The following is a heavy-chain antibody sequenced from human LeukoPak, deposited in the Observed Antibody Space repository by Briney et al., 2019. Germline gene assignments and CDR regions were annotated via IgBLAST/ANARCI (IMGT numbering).Heavy chain of an antibody. CDR3: VRHHKYCSSTSCYKVGDPTDAFAI. J-gene: IGHJ3*02. CDR2: VYYTGST. Sequence: SETLSLTCIVSGGSIRNYNNYWGWIRQPPGKGLEWIGSVYYTGSTYYNPSLQSRITVSVDTSKNQFSLKLSSATAADTAVYYCVRHHKYCSSTSCYKVGDPTDAFAIWGLGTMVTVSS. CDR1: GGSIRNYNNY. D-gene: IGHD2-2*01. V-gene: IGHV4-39*01.